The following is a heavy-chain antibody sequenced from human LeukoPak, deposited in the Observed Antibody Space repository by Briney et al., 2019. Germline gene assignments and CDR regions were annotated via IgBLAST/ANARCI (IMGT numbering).Heavy chain of an antibody. CDR3: ATYANWVAGDV. J-gene: IGHJ6*02. Sequence: PGGSLRLSCAASGLSFSDPWMGWVRQAPGKGPEWVANIKPDGTEEHYVDSVKGRFTVSRDNARNSLFLQMNSLRVEDTALYYCATYANWVAGDVWGQGTTVSVSS. CDR1: GLSFSDPW. V-gene: IGHV3-7*01. D-gene: IGHD7-27*01. CDR2: IKPDGTEE.